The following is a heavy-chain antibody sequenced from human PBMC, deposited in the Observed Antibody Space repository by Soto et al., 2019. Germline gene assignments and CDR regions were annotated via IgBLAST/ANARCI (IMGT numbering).Heavy chain of an antibody. CDR2: IIPIFDTT. D-gene: IGHD3-16*01. V-gene: IGHV1-69*01. CDR1: GGTFSSYA. J-gene: IGHJ6*02. Sequence: QVHLVQSGAEVKKPGSSVKVSCKASGGTFSSYAISWVRQAPGQGLEWMGGIIPIFDTTNYAQKFQGRVTITADESTSTAYMELSSLRSEDTVVYYSVTMGELALRVFCVRYNYDGMDVWGQGTTVTVSS. CDR3: VTMGELALRVFCVRYNYDGMDV.